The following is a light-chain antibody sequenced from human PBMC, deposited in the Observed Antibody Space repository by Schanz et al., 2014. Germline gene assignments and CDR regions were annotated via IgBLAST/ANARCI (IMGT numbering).Light chain of an antibody. CDR1: SSNIGRNT. CDR3: AAWDDSLNGPV. V-gene: IGLV1-44*01. J-gene: IGLJ2*01. Sequence: QSVLTQPPSASGTPGQRVTISCSGSSSNIGRNTVNWYQHLPGTAPKLLIYSNTLRPSGVPDRFSGSKSGSSASLAINGLQSEDEADYYCAAWDDSLNGPVFGGGTKLTV. CDR2: SNT.